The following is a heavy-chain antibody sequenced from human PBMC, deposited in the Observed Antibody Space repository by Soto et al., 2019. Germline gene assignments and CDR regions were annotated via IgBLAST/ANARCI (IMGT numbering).Heavy chain of an antibody. CDR3: ARGGYSYGRDYGMDV. J-gene: IGHJ6*02. V-gene: IGHV4-59*01. CDR1: GGSISSYY. Sequence: PSATLSITCSVSGGSISSYYWSWIRQAPEKGLEWIGYIYYTGSTNYNPSLKSRVTMSLDTSKNQFSLKLTSLTAADTAVYYCARGGYSYGRDYGMDVWGQGTTVTVSS. CDR2: IYYTGST. D-gene: IGHD5-18*01.